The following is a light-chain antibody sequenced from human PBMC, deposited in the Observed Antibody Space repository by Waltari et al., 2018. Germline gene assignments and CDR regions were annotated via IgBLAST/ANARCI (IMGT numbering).Light chain of an antibody. Sequence: QSALTQPASVSGSPGQSITISCPGTASDVAFYNYVSWYQQHPGKAPKVIIYEVSERPSGVSNRFSGSKSGNTAYLTISGLQAEDEADYYCNSYTGSSSWVFGGGTKLTV. CDR3: NSYTGSSSWV. J-gene: IGLJ3*02. V-gene: IGLV2-14*01. CDR1: ASDVAFYNY. CDR2: EVS.